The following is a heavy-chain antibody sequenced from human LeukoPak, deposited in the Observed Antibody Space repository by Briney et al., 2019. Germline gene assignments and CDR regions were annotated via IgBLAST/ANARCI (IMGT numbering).Heavy chain of an antibody. D-gene: IGHD3-10*01. J-gene: IGHJ6*03. CDR1: GGYISSYY. CDR3: ARGGYYYGSGSSPDYYYYYMDV. Sequence: PSETLSLTCTVSGGYISSYYWSWIRQPPGEGLEWIGYVYYTGSTNYNPSLKSRVTISVDTSKNQFSLKLSSVTAADTAVYYCARGGYYYGSGSSPDYYYYYMDVWGKGTTVTISS. CDR2: VYYTGST. V-gene: IGHV4-59*01.